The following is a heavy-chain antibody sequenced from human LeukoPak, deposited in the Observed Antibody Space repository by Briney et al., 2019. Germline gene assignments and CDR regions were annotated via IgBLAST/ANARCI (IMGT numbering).Heavy chain of an antibody. Sequence: GGSLRLSCAASGFTFSSYWMHWVRQAPGKGLVWVSRINSDGSFTNYADSVKGRFTISKDNAKNTLYLQMNSLRAEDTAGYYCARGESGLDVWGQGTTVTVSS. CDR2: INSDGSFT. V-gene: IGHV3-74*01. CDR1: GFTFSSYW. CDR3: ARGESGLDV. J-gene: IGHJ6*02.